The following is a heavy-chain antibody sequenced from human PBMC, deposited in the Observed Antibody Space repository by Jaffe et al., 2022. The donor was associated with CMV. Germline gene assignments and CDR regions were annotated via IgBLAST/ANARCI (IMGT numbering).Heavy chain of an antibody. J-gene: IGHJ4*02. Sequence: QVQLQESGPGLVKPSETLSLTCTVSGGSVSGYYWSWIRQSPGKGLEWIGYIYYTGTTNYNPSLKTRVTISVDTSKNQFSLKLRSVTAADTAVYYCARDRGGSYDLGDWGQGTLVTVSS. D-gene: IGHD1-26*01. CDR3: ARDRGGSYDLGD. CDR2: IYYTGTT. V-gene: IGHV4-59*02. CDR1: GGSVSGYY.